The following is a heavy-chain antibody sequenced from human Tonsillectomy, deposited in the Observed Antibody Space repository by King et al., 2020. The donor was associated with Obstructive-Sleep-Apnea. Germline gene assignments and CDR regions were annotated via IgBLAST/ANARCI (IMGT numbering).Heavy chain of an antibody. CDR2: ISSSSSYI. V-gene: IGHV3-21*04. Sequence: VQLVESGGGLVKPGGSLRLSCAASGFTFSSYSMNWVRQAPGKGLEWVSSISSSSSYIYYADSVKGRFTISSDNAKNSLYLQMNSLKAEDTAGYYFARDLVYYYDSSGYSDYYGMDVWGQGTTVTVSS. J-gene: IGHJ6*02. D-gene: IGHD3-22*01. CDR3: ARDLVYYYDSSGYSDYYGMDV. CDR1: GFTFSSYS.